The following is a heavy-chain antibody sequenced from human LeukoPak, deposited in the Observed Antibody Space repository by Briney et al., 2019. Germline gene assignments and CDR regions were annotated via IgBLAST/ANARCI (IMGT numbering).Heavy chain of an antibody. V-gene: IGHV4-59*01. D-gene: IGHD5-18*01. Sequence: PSETLSLTCTVSGGSISSYYWSWIRQPPGKGLEWIGYIYYSGSTNYNPSLKSRVTISVDTSKNQFSLKLSSVTAADTAVYYCARGIGYSYGFDYWGQGTLVTVSS. CDR3: ARGIGYSYGFDY. CDR2: IYYSGST. J-gene: IGHJ4*02. CDR1: GGSISSYY.